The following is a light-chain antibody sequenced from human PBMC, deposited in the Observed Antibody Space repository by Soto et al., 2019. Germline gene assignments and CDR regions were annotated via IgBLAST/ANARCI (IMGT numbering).Light chain of an antibody. J-gene: IGLJ3*02. CDR2: KDS. V-gene: IGLV3-25*02. CDR3: QSADSSGTPWV. CDR1: ALPKQY. Sequence: SYELTQPPSMSVSPGQTARITCSGDALPKQYAYWYQQKPGQAPVLVIYKDSERPSGIPERFSGSSSGTTVTLTISGVQAEDEADYYCQSADSSGTPWVFGGGTKVTVL.